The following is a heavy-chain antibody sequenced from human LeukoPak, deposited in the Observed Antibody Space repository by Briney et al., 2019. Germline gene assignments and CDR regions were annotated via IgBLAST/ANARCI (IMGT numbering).Heavy chain of an antibody. CDR1: AGTFSSYA. V-gene: IGHV1-2*02. CDR2: INPNSGGT. J-gene: IGHJ4*02. CDR3: ARGLRGSPAFDY. Sequence: GASVKVSCKASAGTFSSYAISWVRQAPGQGLEWMGWINPNSGGTNYAQKFQGRVTMTRDTSISTAYMELSRLRSDDTVVYYCARGLRGSPAFDYWGQGTLVTVSS. D-gene: IGHD2-2*01.